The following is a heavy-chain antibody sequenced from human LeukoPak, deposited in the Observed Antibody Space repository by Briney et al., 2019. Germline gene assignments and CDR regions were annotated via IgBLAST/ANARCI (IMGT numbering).Heavy chain of an antibody. CDR3: AKSGYNYYDSSGYADY. CDR2: ISGGGGST. D-gene: IGHD3-22*01. CDR1: GFTFSSYA. V-gene: IGHV3-23*01. Sequence: ETGGSLRLSCAASGFTFSSYAMSWVRQAPGKGLEWVSAISGGGGSTYYADSVKGRFTISRDNSKNTLYLQMNSLRAEDTAVYYCAKSGYNYYDSSGYADYWGQGTLVTVSS. J-gene: IGHJ4*02.